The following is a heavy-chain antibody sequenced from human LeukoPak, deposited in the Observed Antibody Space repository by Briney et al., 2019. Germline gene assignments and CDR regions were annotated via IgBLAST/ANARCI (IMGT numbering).Heavy chain of an antibody. CDR1: GFTFSDYY. V-gene: IGHV3-11*01. Sequence: GGSLRLSCAASGFTFSDYYMSWIRQAPGKGLEWVSYISSSGSTIYYADSVRGRFTISRDNSKNTLYLQMNSLRAEDTAVYYCARDLGTTPYYYYGMDVWGQGTTVTVSS. J-gene: IGHJ6*02. CDR2: ISSSGSTI. CDR3: ARDLGTTPYYYYGMDV. D-gene: IGHD1-1*01.